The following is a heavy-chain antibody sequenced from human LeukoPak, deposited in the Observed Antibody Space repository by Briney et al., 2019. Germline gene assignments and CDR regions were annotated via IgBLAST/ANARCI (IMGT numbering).Heavy chain of an antibody. D-gene: IGHD6-19*01. CDR1: GGSFSGYY. Sequence: SETLSLTCAVYGGSFSGYYWSWIRQPPGKGLEWIGEINHSGSTNYNPSLKSRVTISVDTSKNQFSLKLSSVTAADTAVYYCARYFAVAGCFDYWGQGTLVTVSS. CDR2: INHSGST. V-gene: IGHV4-34*01. J-gene: IGHJ4*02. CDR3: ARYFAVAGCFDY.